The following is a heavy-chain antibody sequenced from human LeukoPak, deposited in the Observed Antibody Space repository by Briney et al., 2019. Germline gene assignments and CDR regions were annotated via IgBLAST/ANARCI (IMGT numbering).Heavy chain of an antibody. Sequence: SETLSLTCTVSVGSIRSYYWSWIRQPPGKGLEWIGYIYYSGSTNYNPSLKSRVTISVDTSKNQFSLKLSSVTAAYTAVYYCARGLGPSIMRFDPWGQGTLVTVSS. D-gene: IGHD2/OR15-2a*01. CDR2: IYYSGST. CDR1: VGSIRSYY. V-gene: IGHV4-59*12. CDR3: ARGLGPSIMRFDP. J-gene: IGHJ5*02.